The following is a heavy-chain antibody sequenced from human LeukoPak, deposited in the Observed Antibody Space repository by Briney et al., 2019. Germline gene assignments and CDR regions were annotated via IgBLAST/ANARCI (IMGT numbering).Heavy chain of an antibody. D-gene: IGHD4-11*01. J-gene: IGHJ4*02. Sequence: GGSLRLPCAAPGFTYSHYGMHWVRQAPGKGLEWVAVIWSDGTGKYYSDAVKGRFTISRDNSRNTLDLQMDSLRGDDTAVYYCARDAERGFDYSNSLKYWGQGTLVTVSS. V-gene: IGHV3-33*08. CDR1: GFTYSHYG. CDR2: IWSDGTGK. CDR3: ARDAERGFDYSNSLKY.